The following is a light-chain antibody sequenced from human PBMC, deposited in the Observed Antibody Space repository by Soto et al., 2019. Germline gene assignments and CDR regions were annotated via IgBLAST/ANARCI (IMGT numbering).Light chain of an antibody. CDR2: EGH. CDR3: SSYTSTNTQV. CDR1: SGFVGSFSL. V-gene: IGLV2-14*02. J-gene: IGLJ1*01. Sequence: QSALAQPASVSGSPGQSITISCTGTSGFVGSFSLVSWYQQHPGKAPKVMISEGHRRPSGVPDRFSGSKSGNTASVTISGLQAEDEADYYCSSYTSTNTQVFGTGTKLTVL.